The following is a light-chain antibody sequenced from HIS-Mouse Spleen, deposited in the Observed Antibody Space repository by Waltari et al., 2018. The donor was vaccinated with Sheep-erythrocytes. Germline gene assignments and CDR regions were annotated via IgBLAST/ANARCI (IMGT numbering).Light chain of an antibody. CDR1: SSDVGSYNL. Sequence: QSALTQPASVSGSPGPSIPISCTGTSSDVGSYNLVPWYPQHPGKAPKLMIYEGSKRPSGVSNRFSGSKSGNTASLTISGLQAEDEADYYCCSYAGSSTWVFGGGTKLTVL. V-gene: IGLV2-23*01. CDR2: EGS. J-gene: IGLJ3*02. CDR3: CSYAGSSTWV.